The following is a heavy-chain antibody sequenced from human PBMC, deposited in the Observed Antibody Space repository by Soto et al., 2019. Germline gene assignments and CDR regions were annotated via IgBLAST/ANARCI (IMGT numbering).Heavy chain of an antibody. V-gene: IGHV4-34*01. CDR3: TRVWGGAFDF. D-gene: IGHD3-10*01. CDR2: INHSGSS. CDR1: GGAFSVYI. J-gene: IGHJ3*01. Sequence: SETLSLTCAVSGGAFSVYIWTWIRQTPGKGLQWIGQINHSGSSIYNPSLKNRVTISTMSNNKFSLELSSVTAADTAVYYCTRVWGGAFDFWGQGTMVT.